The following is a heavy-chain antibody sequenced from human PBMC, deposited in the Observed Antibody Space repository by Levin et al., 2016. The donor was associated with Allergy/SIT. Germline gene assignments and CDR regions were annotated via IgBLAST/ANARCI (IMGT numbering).Heavy chain of an antibody. D-gene: IGHD2-2*01. Sequence: ASVKVSCKASGYTFTSYDINWVRQATGQGLEWMGWMNPNSGNTGYAQKFQGRVTMTRNTSISTAYMELSSLRSEDTAVYYCAGYCSSTSCFHYYYYGMDVWGQGTTVTVSS. V-gene: IGHV1-8*01. J-gene: IGHJ6*02. CDR1: GYTFTSYD. CDR3: AGYCSSTSCFHYYYYGMDV. CDR2: MNPNSGNT.